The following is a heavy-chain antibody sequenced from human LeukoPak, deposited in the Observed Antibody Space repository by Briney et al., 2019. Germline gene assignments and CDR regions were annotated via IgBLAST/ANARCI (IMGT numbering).Heavy chain of an antibody. CDR3: AREYYGSSFGY. CDR1: RFTFSSYW. D-gene: IGHD3-10*01. V-gene: IGHV3-74*01. CDR2: INSDGSST. J-gene: IGHJ4*02. Sequence: GGSLRLSCAASRFTFSSYWMHWVRQAPGKGLVWVSRINSDGSSTSYADSVKGRFTISRDNAKNTLDLQMNSLRAEDTAVYYCAREYYGSSFGYWGQGTLVTVSS.